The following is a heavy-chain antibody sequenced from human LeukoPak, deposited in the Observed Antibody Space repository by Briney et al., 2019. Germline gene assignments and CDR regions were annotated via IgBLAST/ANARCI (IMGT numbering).Heavy chain of an antibody. CDR2: ISSSGSTI. Sequence: SGGSLRLSCAASGFTFSSYEMNWVRQAPGKGLEWVPYISSSGSTIYYADSVKGRFTISRDNAKNTLYLQMDSLRAEDTAVYYCAKAPYYYYDRSGYYSDYWGQGTLVTVSS. D-gene: IGHD3-22*01. V-gene: IGHV3-48*03. CDR3: AKAPYYYYDRSGYYSDY. J-gene: IGHJ4*02. CDR1: GFTFSSYE.